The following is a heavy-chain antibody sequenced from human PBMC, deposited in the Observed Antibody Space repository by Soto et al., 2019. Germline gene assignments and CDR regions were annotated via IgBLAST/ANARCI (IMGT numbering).Heavy chain of an antibody. CDR1: GYTFTSYA. CDR2: INAGNVNT. Sequence: ASLKVACKTAGYTFTSYAMHCGRQTNGQRLEWMGWINAGNVNTKYSQKFQGRVTITRDTSASTAHMELSSLRSEDTAVYYCARDRLSPLSRGRWGQGTLVTVSS. CDR3: ARDRLSPLSRGR. J-gene: IGHJ4*02. V-gene: IGHV1-3*01.